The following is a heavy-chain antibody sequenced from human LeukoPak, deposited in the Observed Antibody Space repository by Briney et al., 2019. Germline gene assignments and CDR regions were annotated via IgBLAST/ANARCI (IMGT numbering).Heavy chain of an antibody. D-gene: IGHD3-16*01. CDR2: IYDTGTT. Sequence: SETLSLISTVSGGFIRTYYWSWIRQSPQKGLEWIGFIYDTGTTNHNPSLKSRVTISVDLSKNQFSLNLSSVTAADTAVYYCARHSYGLRWFGPWGQGTLVTVSS. CDR1: GGFIRTYY. J-gene: IGHJ5*02. V-gene: IGHV4-59*01. CDR3: ARHSYGLRWFGP.